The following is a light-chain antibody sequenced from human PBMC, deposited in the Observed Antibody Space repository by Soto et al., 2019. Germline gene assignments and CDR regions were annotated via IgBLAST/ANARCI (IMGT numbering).Light chain of an antibody. CDR2: DTS. CDR1: QSVGTS. CDR3: QQRNSGLI. V-gene: IGKV3-11*01. Sequence: EIILTQSPATLSLSPGERATLSCRASQSVGTSLGWYQQIPGQAPRLLIYDTSNRAPGIPARFSGSGSETDFTLTISSLEPEDFALYYCQQRNSGLIFRGGTRMEI. J-gene: IGKJ4*01.